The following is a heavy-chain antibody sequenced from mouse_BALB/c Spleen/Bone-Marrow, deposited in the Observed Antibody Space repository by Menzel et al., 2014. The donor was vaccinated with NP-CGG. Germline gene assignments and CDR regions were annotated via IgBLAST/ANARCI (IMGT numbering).Heavy chain of an antibody. CDR1: GYTFTSYW. J-gene: IGHJ4*01. CDR3: TRSPITTVVAETMDC. Sequence: LQQSGSELVRPGTSVKLSCKASGYTFTSYWMHWVKQRPGQGLEWIGNIYPFSGSSNYDEKFKSKATLTVDTSSSTAYMQLSSLTSEDSAVYYCTRSPITTVVAETMDCWGQGTSVTGSS. CDR2: IYPFSGSS. V-gene: IGHV1S22*01. D-gene: IGHD1-1*01.